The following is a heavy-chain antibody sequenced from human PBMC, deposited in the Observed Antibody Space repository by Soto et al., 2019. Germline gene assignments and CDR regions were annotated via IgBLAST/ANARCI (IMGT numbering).Heavy chain of an antibody. V-gene: IGHV4-59*01. J-gene: IGHJ4*02. CDR1: GGSISSYY. D-gene: IGHD2-21*01. Sequence: SETLSLTCTVSGGSISSYYWSWIRQPPGKGLEWIGYIHYSGSTNYNPSLKSRVTISVDTSKNQFSLKLSSVTAADTAVYYCARGPYCGGDCYPSPFDYWGQGTLVTVSS. CDR3: ARGPYCGGDCYPSPFDY. CDR2: IHYSGST.